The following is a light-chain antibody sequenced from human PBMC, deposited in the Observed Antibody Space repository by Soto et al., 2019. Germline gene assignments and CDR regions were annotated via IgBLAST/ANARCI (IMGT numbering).Light chain of an antibody. V-gene: IGLV2-23*01. CDR2: EGS. CDR1: SSDVGSYNL. Sequence: QSVLTQPASVSGSPGQSITISCTGTSSDVGSYNLVSWYQQHPGKAPKLMIYEGSKLPSGVSNRFSGSKSGNTASLTISGLQAEDESDYYCCSYAGSSTGVFGGGTKLTVL. CDR3: CSYAGSSTGV. J-gene: IGLJ3*02.